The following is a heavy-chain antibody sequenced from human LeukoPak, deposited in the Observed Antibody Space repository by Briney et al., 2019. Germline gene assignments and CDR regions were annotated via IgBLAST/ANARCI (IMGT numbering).Heavy chain of an antibody. CDR2: IWYDGSNK. CDR3: ARDRSMSGWYIDL. V-gene: IGHV3-33*01. D-gene: IGHD2/OR15-2a*01. J-gene: IGHJ2*01. CDR1: GFTFSSYG. Sequence: PGGSLRLSCAASGFTFSSYGMHWDRQAPGKGLEWVAVIWYDGSNKYYPDSVQGRFTISRDNSKNTLYLQVNSLRAEDAAVYYCARDRSMSGWYIDLWGRGTLVTVSS.